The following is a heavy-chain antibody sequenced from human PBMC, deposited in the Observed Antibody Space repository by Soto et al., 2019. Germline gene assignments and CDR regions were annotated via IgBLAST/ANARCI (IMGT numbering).Heavy chain of an antibody. CDR1: GYTFTSYG. CDR3: AREREPTTVASNANGGRRWFDP. D-gene: IGHD4-17*01. Sequence: QVQLVQSGAEVKKPGASVKVSCKASGYTFTSYGISWVRQAPGQGLEWMGWISAYNGNTNYAQKLQGRVTMTTDTSTSTAYMELRSVRSDDTAVYYSAREREPTTVASNANGGRRWFDPWGQGTLVTVSS. V-gene: IGHV1-18*04. J-gene: IGHJ5*02. CDR2: ISAYNGNT.